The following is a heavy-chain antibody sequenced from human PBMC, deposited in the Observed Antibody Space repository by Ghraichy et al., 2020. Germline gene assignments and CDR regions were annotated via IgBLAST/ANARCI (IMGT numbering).Heavy chain of an antibody. V-gene: IGHV3-30*03. CDR3: ARDHLSEVIITVAGQAFDS. J-gene: IGHJ4*02. D-gene: IGHD6-19*01. Sequence: GGSLRLSCAVSGFTLRTHGMLWVRQVTGKGLEWVALISYDGSTIYYADSVKGRFTISKDNSKNTVYLQMNSLTPEDTAVYYCARDHLSEVIITVAGQAFDSWGQGTLVTVSS. CDR2: ISYDGSTI. CDR1: GFTLRTHG.